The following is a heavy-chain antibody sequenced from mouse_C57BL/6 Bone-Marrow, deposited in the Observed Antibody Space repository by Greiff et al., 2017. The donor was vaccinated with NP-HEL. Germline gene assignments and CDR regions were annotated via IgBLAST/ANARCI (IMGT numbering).Heavy chain of an antibody. Sequence: QVQLQQSGAELVKPGASVKLSCKASGYTFTSYWMQWVKQRPGQGLEWIGEIDPSDSYTNYNQKFKGKATLTVDTSSSTAYMQLSSLTSEDSAVYYCARRIIYYGNDYWGQGTTLTVSS. CDR1: GYTFTSYW. CDR3: ARRIIYYGNDY. CDR2: IDPSDSYT. J-gene: IGHJ2*01. D-gene: IGHD2-1*01. V-gene: IGHV1-50*01.